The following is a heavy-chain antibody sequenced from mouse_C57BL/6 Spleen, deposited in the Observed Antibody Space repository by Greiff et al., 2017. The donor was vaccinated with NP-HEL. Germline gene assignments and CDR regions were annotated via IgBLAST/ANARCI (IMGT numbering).Heavy chain of an antibody. CDR1: GYTFTSYW. CDR2: IDPNSGGT. D-gene: IGHD3-2*02. J-gene: IGHJ4*01. V-gene: IGHV1-72*01. Sequence: VQLQQPGAELVKPGASVKLSCKASGYTFTSYWMHWVKQRPGRGLEWIGRIDPNSGGTKYNEQFKSKATLTVDKPSSTAYMQLSSLTSEDSAVYYCARGETAQATDAMDYWGQGTSVTVSS. CDR3: ARGETAQATDAMDY.